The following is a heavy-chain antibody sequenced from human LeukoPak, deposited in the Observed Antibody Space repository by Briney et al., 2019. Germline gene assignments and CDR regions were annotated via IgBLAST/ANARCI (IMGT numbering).Heavy chain of an antibody. V-gene: IGHV4-59*01. J-gene: IGHJ4*02. Sequence: PSETLSLTYTVSGGSIGSYYWSWIRQPPGKGLERIGYIYYSGSTNYNPSLKSRVTISVDTSKNQFSLKLSSVTAADTAVYYCARVNIGDYSNYGGFDYWGQGTLVTVSS. CDR3: ARVNIGDYSNYGGFDY. CDR1: GGSIGSYY. D-gene: IGHD4-11*01. CDR2: IYYSGST.